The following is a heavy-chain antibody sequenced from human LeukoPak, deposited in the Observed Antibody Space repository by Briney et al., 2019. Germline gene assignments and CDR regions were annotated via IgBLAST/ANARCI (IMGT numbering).Heavy chain of an antibody. Sequence: SETLSLTCTLSSGSISTYYWSWIRQPAGKGLEWIGHIYTSGVTNYSPSFKSRVTMSVDTSKNQFSLRLTSMTAADTAVYYCARGPRRGENWFDPGAREPWSPSPQ. J-gene: IGHJ5*02. CDR3: ARGPRRGENWFDP. V-gene: IGHV4-4*07. CDR1: SGSISTYY. CDR2: IYTSGVT. D-gene: IGHD3-10*01.